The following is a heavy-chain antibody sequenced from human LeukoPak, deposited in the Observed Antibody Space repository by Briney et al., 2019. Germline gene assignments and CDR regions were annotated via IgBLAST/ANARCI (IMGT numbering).Heavy chain of an antibody. CDR1: GFTFSSYG. J-gene: IGHJ1*01. Sequence: PGGSLRLSCAASGFTFSSYGMHWVRQAPGKGLEWVAVIWYDGSNKYYADSVKGRFTISRDNSKNTLYLQMNSLRAEDTAAYYCAKDFFPLSSGWYCGYFQNWGQGTLVTVSS. CDR3: AKDFFPLSSGWYCGYFQN. V-gene: IGHV3-33*06. CDR2: IWYDGSNK. D-gene: IGHD6-19*01.